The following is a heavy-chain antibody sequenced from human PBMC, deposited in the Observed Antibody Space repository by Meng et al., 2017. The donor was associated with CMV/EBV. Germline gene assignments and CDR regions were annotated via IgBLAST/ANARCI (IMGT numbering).Heavy chain of an antibody. Sequence: GGSLRLSCAASGFTFSSYSMNRVRQAPGKGLEWVSYISSSSSTIYYADSVKGRFTISRDNAKNSLYLQMNSLRAEDTAVYYCARDPGLYDPLADYYYGMDVWGQGTTVTVSS. J-gene: IGHJ6*02. CDR2: ISSSSSTI. CDR1: GFTFSSYS. V-gene: IGHV3-48*04. CDR3: ARDPGLYDPLADYYYGMDV. D-gene: IGHD2-2*02.